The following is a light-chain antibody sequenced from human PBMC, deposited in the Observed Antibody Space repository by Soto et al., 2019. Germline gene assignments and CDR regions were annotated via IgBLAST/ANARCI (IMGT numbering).Light chain of an antibody. CDR2: GAS. Sequence: EIVLTQSPCTLSLSPGERVTLSCRASQSVTNNYVAWYQQRPGQAPRLLIYGASTRATGIPARFSGSGSGTEFTLTISSLQSEDFAVYYCQQYNNWPPITFGQGTRLEIK. J-gene: IGKJ5*01. CDR3: QQYNNWPPIT. V-gene: IGKV3-15*01. CDR1: QSVTNN.